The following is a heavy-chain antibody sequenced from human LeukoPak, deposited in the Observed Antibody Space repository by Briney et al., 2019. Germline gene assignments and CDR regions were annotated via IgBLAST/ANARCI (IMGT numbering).Heavy chain of an antibody. CDR2: INPGGGTT. CDR3: ARDSIYCGGDCYSEFVDY. D-gene: IGHD2-21*02. V-gene: IGHV1-46*01. Sequence: ASVKVSCKASGYSFTNYYLHWVRQAPGQGFEWMGIINPGGGTTTYAQKFQGRVTMTRDTSTSTVYMELSSLRSEDTAVYYCARDSIYCGGDCYSEFVDYWGQGTLVTVSS. CDR1: GYSFTNYY. J-gene: IGHJ4*02.